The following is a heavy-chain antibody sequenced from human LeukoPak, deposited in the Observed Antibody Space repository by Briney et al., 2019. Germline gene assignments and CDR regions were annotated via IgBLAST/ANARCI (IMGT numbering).Heavy chain of an antibody. J-gene: IGHJ4*02. CDR3: AKLFYSSGMYHFDY. CDR1: GFTFSSSA. CDR2: ISGSGGGT. V-gene: IGHV3-23*01. Sequence: GGSLRLSCATSGFTFSSSAMSWVRQAPGKGLAWVSTISGSGGGTYYADSVKGRFSISRDNSNNTLYLQMNSLRAEDTAVFYCAKLFYSSGMYHFDYWGQGTLVTVSS. D-gene: IGHD3-10*01.